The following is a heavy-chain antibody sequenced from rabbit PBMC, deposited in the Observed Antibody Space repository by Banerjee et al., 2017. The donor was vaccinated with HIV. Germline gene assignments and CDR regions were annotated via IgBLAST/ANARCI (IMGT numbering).Heavy chain of an antibody. CDR2: IYAGSSGST. CDR3: ARDRGSGWGVSFNL. V-gene: IGHV1S45*01. Sequence: QEQLVQSGGGLVQPGGSLKLSCKASGIDFSSSYWICWVRQAPGKGLEWIACIYAGSSGSTYYASWVKGRFTISSDNAQNTVSLQMNSLTAADTATYFCARDRGSGWGVSFNLWGPGTLVTVS. CDR1: GIDFSSSYW. D-gene: IGHD4-1*01. J-gene: IGHJ4*01.